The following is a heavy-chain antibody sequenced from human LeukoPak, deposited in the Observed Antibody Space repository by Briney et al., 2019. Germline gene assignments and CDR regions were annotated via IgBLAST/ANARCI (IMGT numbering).Heavy chain of an antibody. D-gene: IGHD6-19*01. V-gene: IGHV3-7*01. J-gene: IGHJ6*03. CDR2: IKQDGSEK. CDR1: GFTFSSYW. CDR3: ARETSITVDGYYYYYYMDV. Sequence: PGVSLRLSCAASGFTFSSYWMSWVREAPGKGLEAVADIKQDGSEKYYVDSVKGRFTISRDNAKNSLYLQVNSLRAEDTAVYYCARETSITVDGYYYYYYMDVWGKGTTVTVSS.